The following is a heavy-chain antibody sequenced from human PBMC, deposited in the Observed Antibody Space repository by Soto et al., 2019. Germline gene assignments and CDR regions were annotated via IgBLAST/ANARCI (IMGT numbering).Heavy chain of an antibody. CDR2: IYPGDSDT. CDR1: GYSFTRNW. J-gene: IGHJ4*02. V-gene: IGHV5-51*01. CDR3: ATQYCTSSSCYFDS. Sequence: RGESLKISCKASGYSFTRNWIGWVRHMPGKGLEWMGIIYPGDSDTRYSPSFQGQVTISADKSISTAYLRWSGLGASDTAMYYCATQYCTSSSCYFDSWGQGTLVTVSS. D-gene: IGHD2-2*01.